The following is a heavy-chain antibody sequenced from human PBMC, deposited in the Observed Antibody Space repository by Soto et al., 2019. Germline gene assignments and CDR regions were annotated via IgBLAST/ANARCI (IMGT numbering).Heavy chain of an antibody. CDR2: IYSGGST. Sequence: GGSLRLSCAASGFTVSSNYMSWVRQAPGKGLEWVSVIYSGGSTYYADSVKGRFTISRDNSKNTRYLQMNSLRAEDTAVYYCARDLNCGGDCSYDYWGQGTLVTVSS. D-gene: IGHD2-21*02. CDR1: GFTVSSNY. V-gene: IGHV3-66*01. J-gene: IGHJ4*02. CDR3: ARDLNCGGDCSYDY.